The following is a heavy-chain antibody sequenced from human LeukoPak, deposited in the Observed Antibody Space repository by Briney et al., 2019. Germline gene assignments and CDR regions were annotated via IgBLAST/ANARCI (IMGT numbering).Heavy chain of an antibody. CDR2: ISSSSSWI. V-gene: IGHV3-21*01. CDR3: ARDRSDGYNKNDF. Sequence: GGSLRLSCAASEFSFSSYSMNWVRQAPGKGLEWVSSISSSSSWIFYADSVKGRFTISRDNAKNSLYLQMNSLRAEDTAVYFCARDRSDGYNKNDFWGQGTLVTVSS. CDR1: EFSFSSYS. D-gene: IGHD5-24*01. J-gene: IGHJ4*02.